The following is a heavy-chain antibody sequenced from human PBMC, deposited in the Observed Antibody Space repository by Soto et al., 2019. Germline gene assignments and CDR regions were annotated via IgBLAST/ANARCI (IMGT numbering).Heavy chain of an antibody. D-gene: IGHD3-10*01. CDR2: ISGRGGST. V-gene: IGHV3-23*01. CDR3: AKDSDTSGDYYYAMDV. CDR1: GFIFRSYA. J-gene: IGHJ6*02. Sequence: GGSLRLSCAASGFIFRSYAMTWVRQAPGKGLKRDSGISGRGGSTYYADSVKGRFTISRDNAKSTLYLQMNSLGVEDTAIYYCAKDSDTSGDYYYAMDVWGQGTTVTVSS.